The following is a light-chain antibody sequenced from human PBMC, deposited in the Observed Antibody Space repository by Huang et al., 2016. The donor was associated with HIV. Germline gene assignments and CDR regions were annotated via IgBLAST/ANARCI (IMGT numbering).Light chain of an antibody. CDR1: QDITKY. CDR2: DAS. J-gene: IGKJ2*01. V-gene: IGKV1-33*01. CDR3: QQYDTLPYT. Sequence: DIQVTQSPSSLSASVGDRVTITCQASQDITKYLNWYQHTTGKAPKLLISDASNLVSGVPSRFSGTRSGTDFTLTITSLQPEDIATYYCQQYDTLPYTFGQGTKLEI.